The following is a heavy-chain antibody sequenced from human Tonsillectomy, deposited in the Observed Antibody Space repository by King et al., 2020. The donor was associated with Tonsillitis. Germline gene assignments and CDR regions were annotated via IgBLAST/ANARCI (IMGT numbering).Heavy chain of an antibody. Sequence: VQLQQWGAGLLKPSETLSLTCAVYGGSFSGYYWSWIRQPPGKGLEWIGEINHSGSTNYNPSLKSRVTISVDTSKNQFSLKLSSVTAADTAVYYCASSVNWQDAFDIWGQGTMVTVSS. V-gene: IGHV4-34*01. CDR3: ASSVNWQDAFDI. J-gene: IGHJ3*02. CDR1: GGSFSGYY. D-gene: IGHD1-20*01. CDR2: INHSGST.